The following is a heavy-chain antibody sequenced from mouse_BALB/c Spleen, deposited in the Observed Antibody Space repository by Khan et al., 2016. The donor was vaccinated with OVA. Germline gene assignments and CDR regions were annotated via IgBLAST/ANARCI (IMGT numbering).Heavy chain of an antibody. CDR1: GFSLTSYG. V-gene: IGHV2-6-1*01. CDR3: ARHDRYFYAMDY. D-gene: IGHD2-14*01. Sequence: VQLVETGPGLVAPSQSLSITCTISGFSLTSYGVHWVRQPPGKGLEWLVVIWSDGSTTNNSALKSRLSITKDNSKSQVFLKMNSLQIDDTAMYYCARHDRYFYAMDYWGQGTSVTVSS. J-gene: IGHJ4*01. CDR2: IWSDGST.